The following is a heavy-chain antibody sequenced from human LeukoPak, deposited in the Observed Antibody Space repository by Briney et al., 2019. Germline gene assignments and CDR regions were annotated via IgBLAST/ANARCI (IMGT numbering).Heavy chain of an antibody. J-gene: IGHJ4*02. CDR1: GGSISSSSYY. CDR3: ARDSDLGDFDS. V-gene: IGHV4-39*07. CDR2: IYYSGGT. Sequence: SETLSLTCTVSGGSISSSSYYWGWIRQPPGKGLEWIGSIYYSGGTYYNPSLKSRVTISVDTSKNQFSLKLSSVTAADTAVYYCARDSDLGDFDSWGQGVLVTVSS.